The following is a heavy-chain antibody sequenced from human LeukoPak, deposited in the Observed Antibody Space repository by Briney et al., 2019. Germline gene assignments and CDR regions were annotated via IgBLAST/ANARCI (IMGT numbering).Heavy chain of an antibody. CDR1: GFTFDDYA. V-gene: IGHV3-9*01. Sequence: GGSLRLSCAASGFTFDDYAMHWVRQAPGKGLEWVSGISWNSGSIGYADSVKGRFTIPRDNAKNSLYLQMNSLRAEDTALYYCAKDSQWPVSGGSGYFDYWGQGTLVTVSS. D-gene: IGHD6-19*01. CDR3: AKDSQWPVSGGSGYFDY. J-gene: IGHJ4*02. CDR2: ISWNSGSI.